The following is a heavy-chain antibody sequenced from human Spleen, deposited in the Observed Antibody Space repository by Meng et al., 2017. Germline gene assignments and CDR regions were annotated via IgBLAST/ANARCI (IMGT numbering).Heavy chain of an antibody. D-gene: IGHD3-16*01. Sequence: VKRQDSGPGLVKPSGTLSLTCVVSGGSISGNNWWSWVRQPPGKGLEWIGEIYHSGRTNYNSFLESRVTISVDQSKNQFSLNLYSVTAADTAFYYCARLGGVDPSPPLWGQGTLVTVSS. CDR3: ARLGGVDPSPPL. J-gene: IGHJ4*02. CDR1: GGSISGNNW. CDR2: IYHSGRT. V-gene: IGHV4-4*02.